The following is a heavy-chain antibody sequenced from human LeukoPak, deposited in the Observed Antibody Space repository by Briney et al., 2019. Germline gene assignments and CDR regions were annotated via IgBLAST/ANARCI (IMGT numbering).Heavy chain of an antibody. CDR1: GYTFTGYY. D-gene: IGHD5-18*01. CDR3: ARELGPKYSYGPGSVY. J-gene: IGHJ4*02. Sequence: ASVKVSCKASGYTFTGYYMHWVRQAPGQGLEWMGWINPNSGGTNYAQKFQGRVTMTRDTSISTAYMELSRLRSDDTAVYYCARELGPKYSYGPGSVYWGQGTLVIVSS. V-gene: IGHV1-2*02. CDR2: INPNSGGT.